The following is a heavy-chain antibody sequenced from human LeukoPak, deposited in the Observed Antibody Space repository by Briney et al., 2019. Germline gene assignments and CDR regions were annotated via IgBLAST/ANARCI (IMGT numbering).Heavy chain of an antibody. D-gene: IGHD1-14*01. CDR3: TRYNNDHFDY. V-gene: IGHV3-33*01. Sequence: PGGSLRLSCAGSGFTFGGYGMRWFRQTPGKGLEWVAVIAYDGSRAFYADSVKGRLTISRDNSKNTMSVQMDDLRAEDTAVYYCTRYNNDHFDYWGQGTLVTVSS. CDR2: IAYDGSRA. J-gene: IGHJ4*02. CDR1: GFTFGGYG.